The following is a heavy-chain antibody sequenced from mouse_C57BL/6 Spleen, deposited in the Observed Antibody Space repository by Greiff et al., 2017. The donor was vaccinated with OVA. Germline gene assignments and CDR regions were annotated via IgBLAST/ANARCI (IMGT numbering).Heavy chain of an antibody. CDR1: GYTFTSYW. CDR2: IDPSDSYT. D-gene: IGHD4-1*02. V-gene: IGHV1-50*01. J-gene: IGHJ1*03. CDR3: APTGPDWYFDV. Sequence: QVQLQQPGAELVKPGASVKLSCKASGYTFTSYWMQWVKQRPGQGLEWIGEIDPSDSYTNYNQKFKGKATLTVDTSSSTAYMQLSSLTSEDSAVYYCAPTGPDWYFDVSGTGTTVTVSS.